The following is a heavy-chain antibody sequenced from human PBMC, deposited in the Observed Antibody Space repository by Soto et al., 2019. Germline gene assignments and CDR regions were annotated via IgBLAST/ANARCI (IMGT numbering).Heavy chain of an antibody. CDR3: ARLTAIIWGDAFDI. J-gene: IGHJ3*02. D-gene: IGHD2-21*02. V-gene: IGHV3-7*03. CDR1: GFTFSTYW. CDR2: IKHDRSER. Sequence: EVQVVESGGGLVQPGGSLRLSCASSGFTFSTYWMSWVRQAPGKGLEWVANIKHDRSERYYVDSVKGRFTISRDNAKNSLYLQMNSLRAEDTAVYYCARLTAIIWGDAFDIWGQGTMVTVSS.